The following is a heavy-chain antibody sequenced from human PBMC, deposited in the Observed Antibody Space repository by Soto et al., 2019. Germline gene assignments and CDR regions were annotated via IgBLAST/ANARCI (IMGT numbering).Heavy chain of an antibody. CDR2: ISAYNGNT. Sequence: QVQLVQSGAEVKKPGASVKVSCKASGYTFTSYGISWVRQTPGQGLEWMGWISAYNGNTNYAQKLQGRVTMTTDTSTSTAYMELRSLRSYDTAVYYCARDLWDCSGGSCHYFDYWGQGTLVTVSS. D-gene: IGHD2-15*01. J-gene: IGHJ4*02. CDR1: GYTFTSYG. V-gene: IGHV1-18*01. CDR3: ARDLWDCSGGSCHYFDY.